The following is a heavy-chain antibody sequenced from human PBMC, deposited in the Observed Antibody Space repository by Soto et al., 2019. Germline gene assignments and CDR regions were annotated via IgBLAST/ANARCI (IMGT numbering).Heavy chain of an antibody. CDR2: ISGSAGST. CDR1: GFIFSTHV. D-gene: IGHD3-22*01. Sequence: GGSLRLSCAASGFIFSTHVMSWVRQAPGKGLEWVSGISGSAGSTYYADSVKGRFTISRDNSKNTLYLQMNSLRAEDTAVYYCARVRYYDSSGYPNPGFAYWGQGTLVTVSS. J-gene: IGHJ4*02. V-gene: IGHV3-23*01. CDR3: ARVRYYDSSGYPNPGFAY.